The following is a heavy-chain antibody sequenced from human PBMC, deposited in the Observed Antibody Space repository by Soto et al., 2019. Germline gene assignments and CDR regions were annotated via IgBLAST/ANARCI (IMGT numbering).Heavy chain of an antibody. D-gene: IGHD1-26*01. CDR2: IIPIFGTP. Sequence: QVQLVQSGAEVKKPGSSVKVSCRASGGTFNNYVINWVRQAPGQGLEWMAGIIPIFGTPNYAQKFQGRVTITADKSTSTAYMELNSLRSEDTAVYYCARDREGVGAGLFWGQGTMVTVSS. V-gene: IGHV1-69*06. J-gene: IGHJ3*01. CDR3: ARDREGVGAGLF. CDR1: GGTFNNYV.